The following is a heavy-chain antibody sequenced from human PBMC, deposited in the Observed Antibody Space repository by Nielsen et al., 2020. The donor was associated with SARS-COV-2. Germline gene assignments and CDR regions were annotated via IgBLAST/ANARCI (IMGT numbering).Heavy chain of an antibody. J-gene: IGHJ4*02. V-gene: IGHV3-23*01. CDR3: ARGDDSGWYSFDY. CDR2: ISGSGGST. CDR1: GFTFSSYA. Sequence: GGSLRLSCAASGFTFSSYAMSWVRQAPGKGLEWVSAISGSGGSTYYADSVRGRFTISRDNSKNTLYLQMNSLRADDTAVYYCARGDDSGWYSFDYWGQGTLVTVSS. D-gene: IGHD6-19*01.